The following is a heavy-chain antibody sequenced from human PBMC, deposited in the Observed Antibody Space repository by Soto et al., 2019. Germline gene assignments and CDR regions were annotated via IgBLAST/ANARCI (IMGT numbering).Heavy chain of an antibody. CDR2: ISAHNGNT. V-gene: IGHV1-18*01. D-gene: IGHD1-1*01. CDR3: ARGRYGDY. Sequence: QVHLVQSGAEVKKPGASLKVSCKGSGYAFTTYGITWVRQAPGQGLEWMGWISAHNGNTNYAQKLQRRVTVTRDTSTSTAYMELRSLRSDDTAVYYFARGRYGDYWGQGVLVTVS. CDR1: GYAFTTYG. J-gene: IGHJ4*02.